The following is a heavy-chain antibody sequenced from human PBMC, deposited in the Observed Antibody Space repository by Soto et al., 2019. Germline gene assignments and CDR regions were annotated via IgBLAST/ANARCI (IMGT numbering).Heavy chain of an antibody. Sequence: SETLSLTCTVSGGSISSGGYYWSWIRQHPGKGLEWIGYIYYSGSNYYNPSLKSRVTISVDTSKNQFSLKLSSVTAADTAVYYCARAGYGSQSMGDYWGQGTLVTVSS. CDR1: GGSISSGGYY. CDR2: IYYSGSN. D-gene: IGHD3-10*01. J-gene: IGHJ4*02. V-gene: IGHV4-31*03. CDR3: ARAGYGSQSMGDY.